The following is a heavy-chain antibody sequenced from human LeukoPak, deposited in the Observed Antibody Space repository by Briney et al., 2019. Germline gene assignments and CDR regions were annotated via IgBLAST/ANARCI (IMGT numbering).Heavy chain of an antibody. V-gene: IGHV1-2*02. CDR3: ARATGGAAAADFDP. D-gene: IGHD6-13*01. CDR1: GYTFTGNY. J-gene: IGHJ5*02. Sequence: ASVKVSCKTSGYTFTGNYLHWVRQAPGQGLEWMGWINPNRGGTNYAQKLQGRVTMTRDTSVTTAYMELSRLTSDDTAVYYCARATGGAAAADFDPWGQGTLVTVSS. CDR2: INPNRGGT.